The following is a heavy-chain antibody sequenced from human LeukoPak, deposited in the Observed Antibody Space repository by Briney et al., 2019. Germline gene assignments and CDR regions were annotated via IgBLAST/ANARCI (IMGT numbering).Heavy chain of an antibody. D-gene: IGHD2-15*01. J-gene: IGHJ4*02. CDR2: VSDDGRYE. CDR3: AKANMVARRCFDY. V-gene: IGHV3-30*18. CDR1: GFTFSSNA. Sequence: GRSLRLSCAASGFTFSSNAMHWVRQAPGKGLEWVAVVSDDGRYEYYADSVKGRFTISSDNSKNTLYLQMNSLRDEDTAVYYCAKANMVARRCFDYWGQGTLVTVSS.